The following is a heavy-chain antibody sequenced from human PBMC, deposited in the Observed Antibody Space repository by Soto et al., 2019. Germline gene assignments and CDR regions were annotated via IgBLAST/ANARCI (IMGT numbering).Heavy chain of an antibody. CDR1: RCSIRCGGYD. D-gene: IGHD1-26*01. CDR3: ARAGGPYSGSYLALDI. CDR2: IYDSGST. Sequence: TLYLTLTLSRCSIRCGGYDGRWIRQHPGKGLEWIAYIYDSGSTDYNPSLKSRLTISVDTSKNQLSLKLSSVTAADTAVYYCARAGGPYSGSYLALDIWGQGTMVNVS. J-gene: IGHJ3*02. V-gene: IGHV4-31*03.